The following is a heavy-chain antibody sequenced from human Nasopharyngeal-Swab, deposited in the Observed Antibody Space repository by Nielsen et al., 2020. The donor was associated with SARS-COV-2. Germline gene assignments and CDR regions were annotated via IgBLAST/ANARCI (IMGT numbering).Heavy chain of an antibody. D-gene: IGHD4-17*01. V-gene: IGHV3-23*01. CDR3: AKDNGVLDYGDAFDI. Sequence: GESLKISCAASGFTFSSYAMSWVRQAPGKGLEWVSAISGSGGSTYYADSVKGRFTISRDNSKNTLCLQMNSLRAEDTAVYYCAKDNGVLDYGDAFDIWGQGTMVTVSS. J-gene: IGHJ3*02. CDR1: GFTFSSYA. CDR2: ISGSGGST.